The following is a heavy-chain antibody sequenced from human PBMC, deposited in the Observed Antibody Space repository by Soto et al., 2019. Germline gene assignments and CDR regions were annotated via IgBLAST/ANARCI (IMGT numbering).Heavy chain of an antibody. CDR3: ARQGVVADTAENWFDP. Sequence: PGESLKISCKGSGYSFTSYWIGWVRQMPGKGLEWMGIIYPGDSDTRYSPSFQGQVTISADKSISTAYLQWSSLKASDTAMYYCARQGVVADTAENWFDPWGQGTLVTVSS. D-gene: IGHD2-15*01. CDR1: GYSFTSYW. CDR2: IYPGDSDT. V-gene: IGHV5-51*01. J-gene: IGHJ5*02.